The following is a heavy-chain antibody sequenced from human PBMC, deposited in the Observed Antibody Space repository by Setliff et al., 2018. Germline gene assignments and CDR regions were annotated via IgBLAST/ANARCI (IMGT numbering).Heavy chain of an antibody. J-gene: IGHJ4*02. CDR3: AKDQGTGYCSGGSCYLFEH. Sequence: GGSLRLSCAASGFTFSAYGMHWVRQAPGKGPEWVAVIWFDGGNEFYADSVRGRFTISRDNSKNMLYLQMDSLRVEDTAVYYCAKDQGTGYCSGGSCYLFEHWGQGVQVTVSS. D-gene: IGHD2-15*01. CDR1: GFTFSAYG. CDR2: IWFDGGNE. V-gene: IGHV3-33*03.